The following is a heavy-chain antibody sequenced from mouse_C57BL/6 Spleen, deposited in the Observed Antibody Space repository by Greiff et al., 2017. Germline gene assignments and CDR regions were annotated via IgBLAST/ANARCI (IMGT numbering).Heavy chain of an antibody. V-gene: IGHV1-26*01. CDR2: INPNNGGT. D-gene: IGHD1-1*01. Sequence: EVQLQQSGPELVKPGASVKISCKASGYTFTDYYMNWVKQSHGKSLEWIGDINPNNGGTSYNQKFKGKATLTVDKSSSTAYMELRSLTSEDSAVYYYARSDYGSSYRFDYWGQGTTLTVSS. J-gene: IGHJ2*01. CDR1: GYTFTDYY. CDR3: ARSDYGSSYRFDY.